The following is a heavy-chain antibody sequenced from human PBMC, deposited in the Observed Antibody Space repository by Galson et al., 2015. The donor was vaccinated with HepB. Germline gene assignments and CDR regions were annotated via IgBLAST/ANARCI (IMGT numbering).Heavy chain of an antibody. CDR3: ARDFSSSWYPPEGYFDY. V-gene: IGHV3-33*01. D-gene: IGHD6-13*01. CDR1: GFTFSSYG. Sequence: SLRLSCAASGFTFSSYGMHWVRQAPGKGLEWVAVIWYDGSNKYYADSVKGRFTISRDNSKNTLYLQMNSLRAEDTAVYYCARDFSSSWYPPEGYFDYWGQGTLVTVSS. CDR2: IWYDGSNK. J-gene: IGHJ4*02.